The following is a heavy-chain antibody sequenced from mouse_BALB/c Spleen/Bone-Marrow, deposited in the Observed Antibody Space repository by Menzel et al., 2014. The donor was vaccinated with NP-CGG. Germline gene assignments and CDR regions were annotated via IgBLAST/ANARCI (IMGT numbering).Heavy chain of an antibody. J-gene: IGHJ3*01. CDR1: GFTFSNYG. Sequence: EVKVVESGGGLVKSGGSLELSCAASGFTFSNYGMSWVRQTPEKGLEWVATISGGGSYTFYSDSVKGRFTISRDNAKNNLYLHLSSLRSEDTALYYCARHAYYDQTEVSFVYWGQGTLVTVSA. D-gene: IGHD2-4*01. V-gene: IGHV5-9-2*01. CDR3: ARHAYYDQTEVSFVY. CDR2: ISGGGSYT.